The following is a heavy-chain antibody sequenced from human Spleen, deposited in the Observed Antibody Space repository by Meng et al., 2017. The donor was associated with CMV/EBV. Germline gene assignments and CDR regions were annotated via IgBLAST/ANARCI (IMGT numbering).Heavy chain of an antibody. Sequence: GESLKISCAGSGFTFSDYWMHWVRQAPGKGLVWVSRIKGDGSRTIYADSVKGRFTISRDNAKKTLSLQMNTLRAEDTALYYCTKGGGERVTFDAMDVWGQGTTVTVSS. CDR3: TKGGGERVTFDAMDV. V-gene: IGHV3-74*01. CDR2: IKGDGSRT. CDR1: GFTFSDYW. J-gene: IGHJ6*02. D-gene: IGHD2-21*02.